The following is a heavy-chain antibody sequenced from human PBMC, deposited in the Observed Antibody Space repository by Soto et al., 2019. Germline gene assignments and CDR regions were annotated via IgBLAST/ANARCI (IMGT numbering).Heavy chain of an antibody. D-gene: IGHD4-17*01. CDR1: GYTFTNYG. J-gene: IGHJ6*03. CDR2: ISTYNGNT. V-gene: IGHV1-18*01. Sequence: ASVKVSCEASGYTFTNYGFTWVRQAPGQGLEWMGWISTYNGNTKYAQKVQGRLTMTTDTSTSTANMELTSLRSDDTAVYYCARTTVTASYYYMDVWGKGTTVTVSS. CDR3: ARTTVTASYYYMDV.